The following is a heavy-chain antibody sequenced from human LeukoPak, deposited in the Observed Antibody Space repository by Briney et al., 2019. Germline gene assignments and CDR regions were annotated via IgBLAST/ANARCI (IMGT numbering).Heavy chain of an antibody. CDR3: AREASSWYVPIDY. Sequence: ASVKVSCKSSGYTFTGYYMHWVRQAPGQGLEWMGRINPNSGGTNYAQKFQGRVTMTRDTSISTAYMELSRLRSDDTAVYYCAREASSWYVPIDYWGQGTLVTVS. D-gene: IGHD6-13*01. CDR1: GYTFTGYY. CDR2: INPNSGGT. J-gene: IGHJ4*02. V-gene: IGHV1-2*06.